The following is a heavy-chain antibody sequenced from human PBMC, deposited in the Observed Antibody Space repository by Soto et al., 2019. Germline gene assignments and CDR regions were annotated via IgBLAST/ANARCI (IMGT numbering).Heavy chain of an antibody. CDR1: GYTFTSYD. V-gene: IGHV1-8*01. CDR2: MNPNSGNT. Sequence: GASVKVSCTASGYTFTSYDINWVRQAPGQGLEWMGWMNPNSGNTGYAQKFQGRVTMTRNTSISTAYMELSSLRSEDTAVYYCARTSYDFWSGYSNFSIYYYYYGMDVWGQGTTVTVSS. J-gene: IGHJ6*02. CDR3: ARTSYDFWSGYSNFSIYYYYYGMDV. D-gene: IGHD3-3*01.